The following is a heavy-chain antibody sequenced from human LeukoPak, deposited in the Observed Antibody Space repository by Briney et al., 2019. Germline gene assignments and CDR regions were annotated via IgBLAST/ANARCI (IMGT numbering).Heavy chain of an antibody. CDR2: IYYSGST. CDR3: ASGHSWSVAFDI. CDR1: GGSISSHY. J-gene: IGHJ3*02. Sequence: SETLSLTCTVSGGSISSHYWSWIRQPPGKGLEWIGYIYYSGSTNYNPSLKSRVTISVDTSKNQFSLKLSSVTAADTAVYYCASGHSWSVAFDIWGQGTMVTVSS. D-gene: IGHD3-3*01. V-gene: IGHV4-59*11.